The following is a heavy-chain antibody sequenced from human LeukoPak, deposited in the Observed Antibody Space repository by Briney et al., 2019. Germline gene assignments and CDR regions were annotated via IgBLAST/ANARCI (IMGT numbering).Heavy chain of an antibody. D-gene: IGHD3-9*01. CDR2: ISAYNGNT. J-gene: IGHJ5*02. V-gene: IGHV1-18*01. CDR3: ARVRYYDILTGYCSHNWFDP. Sequence: ASVKVSCKASGGTFSSYAISWVRQAPGQGLEWMGWISAYNGNTNYAQKLQGRVTMTTDTSTSTAYMELRSLRSDDTAVYYCARVRYYDILTGYCSHNWFDPWGQGTLVTVSS. CDR1: GGTFSSYA.